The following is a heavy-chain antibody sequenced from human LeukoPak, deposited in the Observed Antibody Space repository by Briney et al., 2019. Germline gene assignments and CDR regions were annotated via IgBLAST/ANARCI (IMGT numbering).Heavy chain of an antibody. CDR3: ARVSESDDNNQGYYRPLKY. Sequence: PGGSLRLSCAVSGFTFSRYAVHWVRQAPGKGLEWVAIISYDGTKKDYGDSVKGRFTISRDNPKNTLYLEMGSLRSEDTAVYYCARVSESDDNNQGYYRPLKYWGLGTPVTVSS. V-gene: IGHV3-30*04. CDR2: ISYDGTKK. D-gene: IGHD3-22*01. J-gene: IGHJ4*02. CDR1: GFTFSRYA.